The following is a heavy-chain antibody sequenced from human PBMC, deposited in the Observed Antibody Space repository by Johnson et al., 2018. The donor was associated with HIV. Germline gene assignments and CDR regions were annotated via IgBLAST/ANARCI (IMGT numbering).Heavy chain of an antibody. CDR2: LSYGGST. D-gene: IGHD6-19*01. J-gene: IGHJ3*02. CDR1: GFTFSSYA. CDR3: ARAGYSSGWYERAFDI. Sequence: QVQLVESVGGLVKPGRSLKLSCSASGFTFSSYALHWVRQAPGKGLEWVAVLSYGGSTYYADSVKGRFTIPRDNSKNSLYLQMNSLRAEDTAVYYCARAGYSSGWYERAFDIWGQGTMVTVSS. V-gene: IGHV3-30-3*01.